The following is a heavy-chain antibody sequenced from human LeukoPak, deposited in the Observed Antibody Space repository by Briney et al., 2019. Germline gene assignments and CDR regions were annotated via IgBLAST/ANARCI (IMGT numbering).Heavy chain of an antibody. CDR1: GFTFSSYW. V-gene: IGHV3-7*01. CDR2: IKQDGSEK. CDR3: ARDKSMVRGVGFDY. D-gene: IGHD3-10*01. Sequence: PGGSLRLSCAASGFTFSSYWMSWVRQAPGKGLEWVANIKQDGSEKYYVDSVKGRFTISRDNAKNSLYLQMNSLRAEDTAVYYCARDKSMVRGVGFDYWGQGTLVTVSS. J-gene: IGHJ4*02.